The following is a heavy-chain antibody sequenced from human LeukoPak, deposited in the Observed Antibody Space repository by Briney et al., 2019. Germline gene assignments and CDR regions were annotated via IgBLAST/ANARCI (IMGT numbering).Heavy chain of an antibody. Sequence: ASVKVSCKASGGTFSSYAISWVRQAPGQGLEWMGGIIPIFGTANYAQKFQGRVTITADESTSTAYMELSSLRSEDTAVYYCAKQESSWFDPWGQGTLVTVSS. CDR3: AKQESSWFDP. V-gene: IGHV1-69*13. CDR2: IIPIFGTA. CDR1: GGTFSSYA. J-gene: IGHJ5*02. D-gene: IGHD2-2*01.